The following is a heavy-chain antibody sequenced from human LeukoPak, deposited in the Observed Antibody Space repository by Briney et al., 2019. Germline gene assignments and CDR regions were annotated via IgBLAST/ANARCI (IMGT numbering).Heavy chain of an antibody. CDR3: ARRPLDSAAAGTNYYYYYMDV. J-gene: IGHJ6*03. CDR1: GFTFTTYW. CDR2: IKQDGGER. V-gene: IGHV3-7*01. D-gene: IGHD6-13*01. Sequence: PGGSLRLSCAPSGFTFTTYWMTWVRQAPGKGLEWVANIKQDGGERNYVDSVKGRFTISRDNAKNSLYLQMNSLRAEDTAVYYCARRPLDSAAAGTNYYYYYMDVWGKGTTVTVSS.